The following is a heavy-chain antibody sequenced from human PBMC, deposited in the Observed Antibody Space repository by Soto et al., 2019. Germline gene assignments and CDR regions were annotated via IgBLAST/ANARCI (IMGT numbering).Heavy chain of an antibody. CDR3: AKEVVGNRGSFDF. V-gene: IGHV3-30*02. D-gene: IGHD1-26*01. Sequence: GGSQRLSCAASGFTFSSFGMHWVRQAPGKGLEWVASIGYDGSVIYYADSVRGRLTISRDNSQKTLYLQMKGLRAEDTATYFCAKEVVGNRGSFDFWGQGTLVTVSS. CDR2: IGYDGSVI. CDR1: GFTFSSFG. J-gene: IGHJ4*02.